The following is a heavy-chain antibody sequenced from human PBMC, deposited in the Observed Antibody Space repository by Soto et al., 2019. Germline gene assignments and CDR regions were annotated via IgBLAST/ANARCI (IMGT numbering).Heavy chain of an antibody. CDR1: GGSISSSSYY. CDR3: AKQMVFRPYYYYGMDV. CDR2: IYYSGST. J-gene: IGHJ6*02. V-gene: IGHV4-39*01. Sequence: PSETLSLTCTVSGGSISSSSYYWGWIRQPPGKGLEWIGSIYYSGSTYYNPSLKSRVTISVDTSKNQFSLKLSSVTAADTAVYYCAKQMVFRPYYYYGMDVWGQGTTVTVSS. D-gene: IGHD2-8*01.